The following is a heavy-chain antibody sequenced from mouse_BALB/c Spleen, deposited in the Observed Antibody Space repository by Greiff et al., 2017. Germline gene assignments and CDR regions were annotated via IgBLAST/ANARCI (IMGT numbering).Heavy chain of an antibody. CDR2: ISNLAYSI. V-gene: IGHV5-15*02. CDR3: ARVLYGNYPYYAMDY. CDR1: GFTFSDYG. J-gene: IGHJ4*01. Sequence: EVKLVESGGGLVQPGGSRKLSCAASGFTFSDYGMAWVRQAPGKGPEWVAFISNLAYSIYYADTVTGRFTISRENAKNTLYLEMSSLRSEDTAMYYCARVLYGNYPYYAMDYWGQGTSVTVSS. D-gene: IGHD2-1*01.